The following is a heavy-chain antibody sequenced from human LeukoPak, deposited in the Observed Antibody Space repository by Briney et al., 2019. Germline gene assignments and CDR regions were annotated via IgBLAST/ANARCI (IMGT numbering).Heavy chain of an antibody. D-gene: IGHD2-15*01. J-gene: IGHJ5*02. CDR3: ARDICSGGSCLNWFDP. CDR2: INPNSGGT. Sequence: ASVKVSCKASGYTFTAYYMHWVRQAPGQGLEWMGWINPNSGGTNYAQKFQGRVTMTRDTSISTAYMELSRLRSDDTAVYYCARDICSGGSCLNWFDPWGQGTLVTVSS. CDR1: GYTFTAYY. V-gene: IGHV1-2*02.